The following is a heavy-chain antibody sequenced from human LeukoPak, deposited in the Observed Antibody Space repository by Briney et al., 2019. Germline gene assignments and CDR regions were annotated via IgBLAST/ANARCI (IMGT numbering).Heavy chain of an antibody. CDR1: GFTFSGYA. D-gene: IGHD2-15*01. V-gene: IGHV3-23*01. CDR3: AESGDVRVFGGGRQSAYFDY. CDR2: IGDSGDIT. Sequence: GGSLRLSCAASGFTFSGYAMTWVRQAPGKGLEWVSSIGDSGDITFYADSVKGRFTISRDNSKNTLYLQMNSLRAEDTAVYYCAESGDVRVFGGGRQSAYFDYWGQGTLVTVSS. J-gene: IGHJ4*02.